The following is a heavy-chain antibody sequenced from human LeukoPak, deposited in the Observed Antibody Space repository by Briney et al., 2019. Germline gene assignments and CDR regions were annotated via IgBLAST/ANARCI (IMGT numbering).Heavy chain of an antibody. J-gene: IGHJ4*02. D-gene: IGHD3-10*01. V-gene: IGHV4-4*07. Sequence: PSETLSLTCTVSGGSISSYYWSWIRQPAGKGLEWIGRIYTSGSTNYNPSLTSRVTMSVDTSKNQFSLTLSSVTAADTAVYYCARGGYYYGSGGLEFDYWGQGTLVTVSS. CDR1: GGSISSYY. CDR3: ARGGYYYGSGGLEFDY. CDR2: IYTSGST.